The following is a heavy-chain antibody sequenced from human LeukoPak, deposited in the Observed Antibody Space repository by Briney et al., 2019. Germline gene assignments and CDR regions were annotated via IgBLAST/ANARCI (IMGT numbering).Heavy chain of an antibody. CDR1: GFTFSSYS. D-gene: IGHD2-2*01. CDR3: AKRGCDTTTCSYYFDY. J-gene: IGHJ4*02. CDR2: IGSGGSGGT. Sequence: GGSLRLSCAASGFTFSSYSMSWVRQVPGKGLEWVSVIGSGGSGGTSYADSVRDRFTMSRDNSKNTLFLQMNSLRAEDTAVYYCAKRGCDTTTCSYYFDYWGRGTLVTVSS. V-gene: IGHV3-23*01.